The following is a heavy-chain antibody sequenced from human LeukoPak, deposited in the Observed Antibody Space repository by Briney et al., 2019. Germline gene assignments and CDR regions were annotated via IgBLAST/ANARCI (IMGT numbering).Heavy chain of an antibody. J-gene: IGHJ4*02. V-gene: IGHV3-30*02. CDR2: IRYDGSNK. CDR1: GFTFSSYG. CDR3: ANGKGGNSKHVYI. D-gene: IGHD4-23*01. Sequence: GGSLRLSCAASGFTFSSYGMHWVRQAPGKGLEWVAFIRYDGSNKYYADSVKGRFTISRDNSKNTLYLQMYSLRAEDTAWCHVANGKGGNSKHVYICGQGTLGTVSS.